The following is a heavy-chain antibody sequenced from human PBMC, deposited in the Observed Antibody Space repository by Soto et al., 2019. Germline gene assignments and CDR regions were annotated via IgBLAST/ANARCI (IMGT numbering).Heavy chain of an antibody. CDR3: ARAPYSSGWPDS. J-gene: IGHJ4*02. D-gene: IGHD6-19*01. CDR2: IAYIGST. V-gene: IGHV4-61*03. CDR1: GGSVSSGGYF. Sequence: QVQLQESGPGLVKPSETLSLTCTVSGGSVSSGGYFWSWIRQPPGKGLEWIWYIAYIGSTKYNPSLESRVTISVDTSNKNFSLKLASVTAADTAVYYCARAPYSSGWPDSWGQGTLVTVSS.